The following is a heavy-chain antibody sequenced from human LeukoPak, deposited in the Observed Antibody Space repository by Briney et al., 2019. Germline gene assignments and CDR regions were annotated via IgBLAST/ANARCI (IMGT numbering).Heavy chain of an antibody. V-gene: IGHV3-30*02. CDR3: SIVSGEPHDAFDI. D-gene: IGHD3-16*01. Sequence: SGGSLRLSCAASGFTFSSYGMHWVRQAPGKGLEWVAFIRYDGSNKYYADSVKGRFTISRDNSKNTLYLQMNSLRAEDTAVYYCSIVSGEPHDAFDIWGQGTMVTVSS. CDR2: IRYDGSNK. CDR1: GFTFSSYG. J-gene: IGHJ3*02.